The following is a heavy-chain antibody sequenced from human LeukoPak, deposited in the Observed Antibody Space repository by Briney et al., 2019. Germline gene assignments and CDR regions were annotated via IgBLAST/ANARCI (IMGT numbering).Heavy chain of an antibody. V-gene: IGHV4-4*02. J-gene: IGHJ4*02. CDR3: AREGGFYRPLDY. D-gene: IGHD6-25*01. CDR2: VHLSGRT. Sequence: SETLSLTCGVSGGSISTTNWWTWDRQPPGEGLEWIGEVHLSGRTHYNPSLESRVTMSVDMSENHISLRLTSVTAADTAVYYCAREGGFYRPLDYSGQGTLVTVSS. CDR1: GGSISTTNW.